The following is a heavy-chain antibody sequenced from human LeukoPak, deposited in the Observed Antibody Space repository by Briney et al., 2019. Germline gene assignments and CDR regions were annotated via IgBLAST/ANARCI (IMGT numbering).Heavy chain of an antibody. CDR1: GFTFIGSA. CDR2: ISGFGENI. D-gene: IGHD1-26*01. CDR3: AKGGNYSCFDP. J-gene: IGHJ5*02. V-gene: IGHV3-23*01. Sequence: GGSLRLSCAASGFTFIGSAMIWVRQAPGQGLEWVSTISGFGENIYYADSVKGRFTISRDNFKSALFLQMNSLRAEDTAVYYCAKGGNYSCFDPWGQGTLVIVSS.